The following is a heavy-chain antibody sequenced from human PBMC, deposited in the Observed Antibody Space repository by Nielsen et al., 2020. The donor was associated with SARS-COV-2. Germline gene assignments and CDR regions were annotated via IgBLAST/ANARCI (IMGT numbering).Heavy chain of an antibody. V-gene: IGHV3-11*03. CDR2: ISSSSSYT. Sequence: GGSLRLSCAASGFTFSDYYMSWIRQAPGKGLEWVSYISSSSSYTNYADSVKGRFTISRDNAKNSLYLQMNSLRAEDTAVYYCARTTVTSLRYYYYYGMDVWGQGTTVTVSS. D-gene: IGHD4-17*01. CDR3: ARTTVTSLRYYYYYGMDV. J-gene: IGHJ6*02. CDR1: GFTFSDYY.